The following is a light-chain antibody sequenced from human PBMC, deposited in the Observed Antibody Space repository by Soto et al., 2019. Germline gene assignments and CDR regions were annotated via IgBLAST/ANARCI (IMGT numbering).Light chain of an antibody. CDR1: QSVLYNSNHKNY. J-gene: IGKJ3*01. Sequence: DIVMTQSPDSLAVSLGERATINCKSSQSVLYNSNHKNYLAWYQQKPGQPPKLLIYWASTRESGVPDRFSGSGSGTDFTLTITSLQAEDVAVYYCQQYYNTPSFTFGPGTKVDIK. CDR3: QQYYNTPSFT. V-gene: IGKV4-1*01. CDR2: WAS.